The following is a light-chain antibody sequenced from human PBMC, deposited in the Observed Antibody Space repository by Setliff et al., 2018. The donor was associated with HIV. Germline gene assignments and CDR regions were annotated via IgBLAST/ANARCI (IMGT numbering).Light chain of an antibody. CDR1: KLGEKY. J-gene: IGLJ1*01. CDR3: SSYAITNTLP. CDR2: QDS. Sequence: SYALTQPPSVSVSPGQTASITCSGDKLGEKYACWYQQKPGQSPVLVIYQDSKRPSGVSNRFSGSKSGNTASLTISGLRAEDEADYYCSSYAITNTLPFGTGTKVTVL. V-gene: IGLV3-1*01.